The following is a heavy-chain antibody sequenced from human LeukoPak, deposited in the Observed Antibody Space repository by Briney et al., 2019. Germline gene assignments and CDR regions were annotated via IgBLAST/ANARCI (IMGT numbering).Heavy chain of an antibody. D-gene: IGHD2-2*01. CDR1: GFTFSTYC. CDR3: VRGVPVTPGIDY. V-gene: IGHV3-74*01. CDR2: ICTDGGSM. J-gene: IGHJ4*02. Sequence: PGGSLRLSCAASGFTFSTYCMHWVRQPPGKGLVWVSQICTDGGSMKYADSVRGRFTISRDNAKNTLYLQMNSLRAEDTAVYYCVRGVPVTPGIDYWGQGTLVTVSS.